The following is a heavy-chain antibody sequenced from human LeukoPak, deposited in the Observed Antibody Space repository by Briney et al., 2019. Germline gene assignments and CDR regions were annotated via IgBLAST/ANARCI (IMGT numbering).Heavy chain of an antibody. CDR1: GGSISSYY. V-gene: IGHV4-59*01. D-gene: IGHD5-18*01. J-gene: IGHJ3*02. CDR3: ASGRGLYSFYAFDI. Sequence: SETLPLTCTVSGGSISSYYWSWIRQPPGKGLEWIGYIYYSGSTDYNPSLRSRVTISVDTSKSQFSLKLSSVTAADTAVYYCASGRGLYSFYAFDIWGQGTMVTVSS. CDR2: IYYSGST.